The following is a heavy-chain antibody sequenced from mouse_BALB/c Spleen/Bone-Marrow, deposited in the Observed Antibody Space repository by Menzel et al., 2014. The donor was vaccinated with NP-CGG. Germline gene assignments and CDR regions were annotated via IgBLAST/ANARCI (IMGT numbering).Heavy chain of an antibody. J-gene: IGHJ2*01. CDR1: GFTFTNYF. V-gene: IGHV7-3*02. CDR2: IRNKANGYTT. CDR3: ARDYNGYFDF. Sequence: EVKLMESGGGLVQPGGSLRLSCTTSGFTFTNYFMTWVRQPPGKALEWLGFIRNKANGYTTEYNPSVKGRFTISRDNSQGIFYLQMNTRRAEDSAIYYCARDYNGYFDFWGQGTTLTVSS. D-gene: IGHD6-1*01.